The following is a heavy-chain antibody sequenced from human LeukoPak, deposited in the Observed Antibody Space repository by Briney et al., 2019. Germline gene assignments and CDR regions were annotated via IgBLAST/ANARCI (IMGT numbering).Heavy chain of an antibody. J-gene: IGHJ4*02. CDR3: ATTYYYGSGSYYDFDY. V-gene: IGHV5-51*01. CDR2: IYPGDSDT. Sequence: GESLKISCKGSGYSFTSYWIGWVRQMPGKGLEWMGIIYPGDSDTRYSPSFQRQVTISADKSISTAYLQWSSLKASDTAMYYCATTYYYGSGSYYDFDYWGQGTLVTVSS. D-gene: IGHD3-10*01. CDR1: GYSFTSYW.